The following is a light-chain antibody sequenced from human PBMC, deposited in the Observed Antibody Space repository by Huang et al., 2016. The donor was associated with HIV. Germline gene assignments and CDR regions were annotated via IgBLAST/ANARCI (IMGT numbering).Light chain of an antibody. CDR3: QQSYSTPRRT. CDR1: QSISTY. CDR2: SAS. V-gene: IGKV1-39*01. J-gene: IGKJ1*01. Sequence: DIQMTQSPSSLSASVGDRVTITCRASQSISTYLNWYQQKPGKAPKLRIYSASSLQSGVPSRFSGSGSGTDFTLTINSLQPEDFATYYCQQSYSTPRRTFGQGTKVEMK.